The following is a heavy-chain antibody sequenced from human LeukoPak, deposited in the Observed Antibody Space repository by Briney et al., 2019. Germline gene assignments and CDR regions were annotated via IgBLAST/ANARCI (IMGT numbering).Heavy chain of an antibody. CDR2: ISSSSSYI. CDR1: GFTFSSYS. D-gene: IGHD1-1*01. J-gene: IGHJ3*02. CDR3: AKDLGNWNDRDAFDI. Sequence: GGSLRLSCAASGFTFSSYSMNWVRQAPGKGLEWVSSISSSSSYIYYADSVKGRFTISRDNAKNSLYLQMNSLRAEDTALYYCAKDLGNWNDRDAFDIWGQGTMVTVSS. V-gene: IGHV3-21*04.